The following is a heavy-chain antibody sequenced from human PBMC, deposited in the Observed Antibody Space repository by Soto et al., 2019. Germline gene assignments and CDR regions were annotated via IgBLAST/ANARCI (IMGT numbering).Heavy chain of an antibody. CDR2: IHHTGTT. D-gene: IGHD3-16*01. Sequence: QVQLQESGPGLVKPSGTLSLTCVVSGASIFSDDWWTWVRQPPGKGLEWLGEIHHTGTTNYNSSRSSRVTISLDKFKNQFSLRLNSVTAADTAIYDCANWGGLRFSRVLGGRGTLVTVSS. V-gene: IGHV4-4*02. CDR1: GASIFSDDW. CDR3: ANWGGLRFSRVL. J-gene: IGHJ1*01.